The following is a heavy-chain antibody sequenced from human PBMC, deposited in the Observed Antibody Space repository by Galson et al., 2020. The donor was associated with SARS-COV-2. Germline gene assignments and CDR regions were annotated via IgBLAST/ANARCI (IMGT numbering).Heavy chain of an antibody. Sequence: SETLSLTCSVSGGSISSSSYYWGWIRQSPGKALQWIASIYESGSTYANPSLQSRVTISVDTSKNEISLKLNSVTAADTAVYYCAQQKDIVASTYFLYWGQGSLVTV. CDR3: AQQKDIVASTYFLY. D-gene: IGHD5-12*01. V-gene: IGHV4-39*01. J-gene: IGHJ4*02. CDR1: GGSISSSSYY. CDR2: IYESGST.